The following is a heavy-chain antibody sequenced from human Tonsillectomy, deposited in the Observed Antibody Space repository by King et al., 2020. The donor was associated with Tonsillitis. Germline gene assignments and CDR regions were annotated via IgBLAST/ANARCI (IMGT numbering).Heavy chain of an antibody. CDR3: AREGRDWYFDL. CDR2: ISTSGTT. J-gene: IGHJ2*01. V-gene: IGHV4-61*02. Sequence: QLQESGPALVKPSQTLSLTCSVSGGSISSGDYYWNWIRQPPGKGLEWIGRISTSGTTNYNPSLKSRGTMSVDKSKNQVSLEVTSVTAADTAAYYCAREGRDWYFDLWGRGTLVTVSS. CDR1: GGSISSGDYY.